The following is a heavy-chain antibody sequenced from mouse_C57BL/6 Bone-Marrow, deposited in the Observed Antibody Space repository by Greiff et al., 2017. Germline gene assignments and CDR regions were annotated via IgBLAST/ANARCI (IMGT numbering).Heavy chain of an antibody. D-gene: IGHD1-1*01. CDR3: ARLSDYYGSRGYYFDY. Sequence: QVQLQQSGAELVRPGTSVKLSCKASGYTFTSYWMHWVKQRPGQGLEWTGVIDPSDSYTNYNQKFKGKATLTVDTSSSTAYMQLSSLTSEDSAVYYCARLSDYYGSRGYYFDYWGQGTTLTVSS. J-gene: IGHJ2*01. CDR2: IDPSDSYT. CDR1: GYTFTSYW. V-gene: IGHV1-59*01.